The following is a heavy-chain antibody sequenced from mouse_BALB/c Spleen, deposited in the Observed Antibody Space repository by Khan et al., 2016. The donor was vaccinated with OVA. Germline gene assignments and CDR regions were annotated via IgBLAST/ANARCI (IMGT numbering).Heavy chain of an antibody. Sequence: QVQLKESGPGLVAPSQSLSITCTVSGFSLTSYGVSWVRQPPGKGLEWLGVIWGDGNTNFHSALRSRLSISKDNSKSQVFLKLNRLQTDDTATYYGAKDRGYYAVDYWGQGTSVTVSS. CDR3: AKDRGYYAVDY. CDR1: GFSLTSYG. V-gene: IGHV2-3*01. J-gene: IGHJ4*01. CDR2: IWGDGNT.